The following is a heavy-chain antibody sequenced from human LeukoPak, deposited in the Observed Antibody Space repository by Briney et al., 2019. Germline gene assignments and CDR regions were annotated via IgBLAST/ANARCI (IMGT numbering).Heavy chain of an antibody. CDR1: GLTFSGAD. J-gene: IGHJ4*02. V-gene: IGHV3-73*01. CDR3: IHYGSGSYSTDY. CDR2: IRTKGNRYAT. D-gene: IGHD3-10*01. Sequence: GGSLKLSCAASGLTFSGADMHWVRQASGKGLEWVGRIRTKGNRYATAYAASVKGRFTISRDDSKNTAYLQMNSLKTEDTAVYYCIHYGSGSYSTDYWGQGTLVTVSS.